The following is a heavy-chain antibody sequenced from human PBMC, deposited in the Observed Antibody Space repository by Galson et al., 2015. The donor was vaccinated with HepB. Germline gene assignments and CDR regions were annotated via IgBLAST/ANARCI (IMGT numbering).Heavy chain of an antibody. J-gene: IGHJ6*02. D-gene: IGHD5-18*01. CDR3: AKDRVIQLWPHALSYYGMDV. CDR2: ISYDGSNK. Sequence: SLRLSCAASGFTFSSYGMHWVRQAPGKGLEWVAVISYDGSNKYYADSVKGRFTISRDNSKNTLYLQMNSLRAEDTAVYYCAKDRVIQLWPHALSYYGMDVWGQGTTVTVSS. V-gene: IGHV3-30*18. CDR1: GFTFSSYG.